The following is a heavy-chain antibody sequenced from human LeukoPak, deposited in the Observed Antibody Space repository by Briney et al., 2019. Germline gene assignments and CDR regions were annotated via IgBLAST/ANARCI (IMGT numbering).Heavy chain of an antibody. CDR2: IYYSGST. J-gene: IGHJ4*02. CDR1: GGSISSSSYY. V-gene: IGHV4-39*07. Sequence: PSETLSLTCTVSGGSISSSSYYWGWIRQPPGKGLEWIGSIYYSGSTYYNPSLKSQVTISVDTSKNQFSLKLSSVTAADTAVYYCARAAHLQYCSSTSRYTIFDYWGQGTLVTVSS. D-gene: IGHD2-2*02. CDR3: ARAAHLQYCSSTSRYTIFDY.